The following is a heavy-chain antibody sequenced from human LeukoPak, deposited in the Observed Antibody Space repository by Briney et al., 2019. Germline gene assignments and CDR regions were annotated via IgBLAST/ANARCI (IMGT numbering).Heavy chain of an antibody. CDR1: GFSLRNFG. J-gene: IGHJ4*02. CDR2: ISATASNT. V-gene: IGHV3-23*01. CDR3: ARDWYNSLNYFDY. D-gene: IGHD1-1*01. Sequence: GGSLRLSCAASGFSLRNFGMHWVRQAPGKGLEWVSAISATASNTYYADSVKGRFTISRDNSNSTLYLQMNSLRVDDTAVYYCARDWYNSLNYFDYWGQGSLVTVSS.